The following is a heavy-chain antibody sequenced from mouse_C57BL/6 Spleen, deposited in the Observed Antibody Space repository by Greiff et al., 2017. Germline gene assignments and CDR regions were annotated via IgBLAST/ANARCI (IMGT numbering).Heavy chain of an antibody. D-gene: IGHD4-1*01. CDR3: ARIEGGKLGREYWFAY. Sequence: QVTLKECGPGILQPSQTLSLNCSFSGFSLSTFGKGVGWIRQPSGKGLEWLAHIWWDDDKYYNPALKSRLTISKDTSKNQVFLKIANVDTADTATYYCARIEGGKLGREYWFAYWGQGTLVTVSA. CDR2: IWWDDDK. V-gene: IGHV8-8*01. J-gene: IGHJ3*01. CDR1: GFSLSTFGKG.